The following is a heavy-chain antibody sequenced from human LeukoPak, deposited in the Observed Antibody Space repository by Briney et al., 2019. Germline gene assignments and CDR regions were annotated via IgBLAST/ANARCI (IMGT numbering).Heavy chain of an antibody. CDR2: INPSGGST. CDR1: GYTFTSYY. J-gene: IGHJ4*02. CDR3: ARESLGTAYDY. D-gene: IGHD7-27*01. V-gene: IGHV1-46*01. Sequence: GASVKVSCKASGYTFTSYYMHWVRQAPGQGLEWMGIINPSGGSTSYAQKFQGRVTITRDTSTSTVYMELSSLRSEDTAVYYCARESLGTAYDYWGQGTLVTVSS.